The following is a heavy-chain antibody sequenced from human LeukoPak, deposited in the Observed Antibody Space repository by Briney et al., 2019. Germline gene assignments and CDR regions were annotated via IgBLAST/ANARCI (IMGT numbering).Heavy chain of an antibody. CDR1: GYTFTGYY. Sequence: GPVKVSCKASGYTFTGYYMHWVRQAPGQGLEWMGWINPNSGGTNYAQKFQGRVTMTRDTSISTAYMELSRLRSDDTAVYYCARVGGYCSSTSCYRASADWFDPWGQGTLVTVSS. V-gene: IGHV1-2*02. D-gene: IGHD2-2*01. CDR2: INPNSGGT. J-gene: IGHJ5*02. CDR3: ARVGGYCSSTSCYRASADWFDP.